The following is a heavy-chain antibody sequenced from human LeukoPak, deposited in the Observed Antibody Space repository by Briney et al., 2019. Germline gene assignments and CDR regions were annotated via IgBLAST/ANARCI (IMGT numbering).Heavy chain of an antibody. J-gene: IGHJ5*02. V-gene: IGHV4-61*02. CDR2: IYTSGST. Sequence: SQTLSLTCTVSGGSISSGSYYWSWIRQPAGKGLEWIGRIYTSGSTNYNPSLKSRVTISVDTSKNQFSLKLSSVTAADTAVYYCARSTYKFDPWGQGTLVTVSS. CDR1: GGSISSGSYY. CDR3: ARSTYKFDP. D-gene: IGHD2/OR15-2a*01.